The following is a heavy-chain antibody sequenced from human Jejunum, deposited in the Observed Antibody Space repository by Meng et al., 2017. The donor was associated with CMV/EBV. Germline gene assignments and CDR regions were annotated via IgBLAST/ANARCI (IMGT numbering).Heavy chain of an antibody. J-gene: IGHJ3*02. CDR1: GFTFSTYT. CDR3: ARMATKDDAFDI. Sequence: AASGFTFSTYTMNWVRQAPGKGLEWVSSISSGNTYIYYADSLKGRFTISRDNAKKSLYLKMSSLRAEDTAVYYCARMATKDDAFDIWGQGTMVTVSS. D-gene: IGHD5-24*01. V-gene: IGHV3-21*01. CDR2: ISSGNTYI.